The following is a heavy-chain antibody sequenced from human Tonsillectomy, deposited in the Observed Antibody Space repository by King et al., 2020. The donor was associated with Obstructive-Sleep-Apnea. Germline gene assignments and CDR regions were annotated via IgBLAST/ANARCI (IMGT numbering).Heavy chain of an antibody. V-gene: IGHV3-33*01. CDR2: IWYDGSNK. CDR3: ARDGIQLCLDY. D-gene: IGHD5-18*01. Sequence: VQLVESGGGVVQPGRSLRLSCAASGFTFSSYGMHWVRQAPGKGLEWVAVIWYDGSNKYYADSVKGRFTISRDNSKNTLYLQMNSLRAEDTAVYYCARDGIQLCLDYWGQGTLVTVSS. J-gene: IGHJ4*02. CDR1: GFTFSSYG.